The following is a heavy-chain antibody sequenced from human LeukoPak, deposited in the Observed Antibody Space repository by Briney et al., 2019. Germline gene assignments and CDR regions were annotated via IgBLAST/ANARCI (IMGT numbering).Heavy chain of an antibody. J-gene: IGHJ4*02. Sequence: PGGSLRLSCEASGFPFSSYVMSWVRQAPGKGLEWIAYINHNAEMILYPDFVKGRFTISRDNAKNSLYLQMTALRDEDTAIYYCARDHDWAFDLWGQGTLVTVSS. V-gene: IGHV3-48*02. CDR1: GFPFSSYV. CDR2: INHNAEMI. CDR3: ARDHDWAFDL. D-gene: IGHD3-9*01.